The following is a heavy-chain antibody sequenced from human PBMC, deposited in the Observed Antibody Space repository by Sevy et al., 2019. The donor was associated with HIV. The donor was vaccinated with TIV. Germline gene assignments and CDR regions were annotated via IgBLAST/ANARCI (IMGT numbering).Heavy chain of an antibody. CDR3: ASNTYHYDSNTYYPVY. CDR1: GFNLSPYW. V-gene: IGHV3-7*01. D-gene: IGHD3-22*01. CDR2: IKQDGNEK. J-gene: IGHJ4*02. Sequence: GGYLRLSCVASGFNLSPYWMTWVRQAPGKGLEWMANIKQDGNEKYYVDSVKGRFTVSRDNAKNALYLQMYSLRVEDTAVYFCASNTYHYDSNTYYPVYWGQGTRVTVSS.